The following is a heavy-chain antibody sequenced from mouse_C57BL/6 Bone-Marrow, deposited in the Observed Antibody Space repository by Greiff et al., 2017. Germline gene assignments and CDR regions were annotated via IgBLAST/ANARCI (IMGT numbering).Heavy chain of an antibody. CDR3: TTETAQVYFDY. CDR2: IDPENGDT. J-gene: IGHJ2*01. V-gene: IGHV14-4*01. CDR1: GFNIKDDY. D-gene: IGHD3-2*02. Sequence: EVQLQQSGAELVRPGASVKLSCTASGFNIKDDYMHWVKQRPEQGLEWIGWIDPENGDTEYASKFQGKATITADTSSNTAYLQLSSLTSEDTAVYYCTTETAQVYFDYWGQGTTLTVSS.